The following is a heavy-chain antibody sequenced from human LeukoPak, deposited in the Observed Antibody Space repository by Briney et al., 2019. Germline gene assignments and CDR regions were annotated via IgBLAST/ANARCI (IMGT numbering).Heavy chain of an antibody. CDR2: ISSTSGYI. V-gene: IGHV3-21*01. D-gene: IGHD3-10*01. CDR3: ARDPTTYGSGSYYYYFDY. Sequence: GGSLRLSCAASAFAFSSYAMSWVRQAPGKGLEWVSSISSTSGYIYYADSVKGRFTISRDNAKNSLYLQMNSLRAEDTAVYYCARDPTTYGSGSYYYYFDYWGQGTLVTVSS. J-gene: IGHJ4*02. CDR1: AFAFSSYA.